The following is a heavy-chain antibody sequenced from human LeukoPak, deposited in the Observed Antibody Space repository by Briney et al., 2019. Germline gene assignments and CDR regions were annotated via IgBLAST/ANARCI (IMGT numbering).Heavy chain of an antibody. CDR3: ASLRRGYSYGQWVY. J-gene: IGHJ4*02. V-gene: IGHV4-59*12. D-gene: IGHD5-18*01. CDR2: IYHSGGT. CDR1: NDSISNYY. Sequence: SETLSLTCTVSNDSISNYYWSWIRQPPGKGLEWIGEIYHSGGTNYNPSLKSRVTISVDKSKNQFSLKLSSVTAADTAVYYCASLRRGYSYGQWVYWGQGTLVTVSS.